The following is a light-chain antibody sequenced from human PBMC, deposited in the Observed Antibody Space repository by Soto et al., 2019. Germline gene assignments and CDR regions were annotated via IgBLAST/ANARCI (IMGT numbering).Light chain of an antibody. Sequence: QSVLTQPPSASGSPGQSVTISCTGTSSDVGGYDRVSWYQQHPGKVPKLMIYEVSKRPSGVPDRFSASKSGNTASLTVSGLQTEDEADYYCSSYAGSNNYVVFGGRTKVTVL. J-gene: IGLJ2*01. CDR3: SSYAGSNNYVV. V-gene: IGLV2-8*01. CDR2: EVS. CDR1: SSDVGGYDR.